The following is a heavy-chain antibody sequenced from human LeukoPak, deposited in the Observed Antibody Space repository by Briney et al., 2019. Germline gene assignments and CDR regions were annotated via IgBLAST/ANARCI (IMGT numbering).Heavy chain of an antibody. Sequence: SVKVSCKASGGTFSSYAISWVRQAPGQGLEWMGGIIPIFGTANYAQKFQGRVTITADASTSTAYMELSSLRSEDTAVYYCARETDLIVGATYSWFDPWGQGTLVTVSS. CDR1: GGTFSSYA. J-gene: IGHJ5*02. CDR3: ARETDLIVGATYSWFDP. V-gene: IGHV1-69*13. CDR2: IIPIFGTA. D-gene: IGHD1-26*01.